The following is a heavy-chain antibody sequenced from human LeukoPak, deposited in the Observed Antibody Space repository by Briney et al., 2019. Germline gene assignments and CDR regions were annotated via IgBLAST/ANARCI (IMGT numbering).Heavy chain of an antibody. Sequence: GGSLRLSCAASGFTFSSYAMSWVRQAPGKGLEWVSAISGSGGSTYYADSVKGRFTISRDNSKNTLYLQMNSLRAEDTAVYYCAKVPPLKGYYDSSVDYWGQGTLVTVSS. CDR1: GFTFSSYA. CDR2: ISGSGGST. V-gene: IGHV3-23*01. CDR3: AKVPPLKGYYDSSVDY. J-gene: IGHJ4*02. D-gene: IGHD3-22*01.